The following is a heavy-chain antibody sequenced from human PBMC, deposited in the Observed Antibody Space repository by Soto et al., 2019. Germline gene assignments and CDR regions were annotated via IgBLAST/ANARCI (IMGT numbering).Heavy chain of an antibody. V-gene: IGHV4-34*01. CDR2: INHSGST. D-gene: IGHD2-15*01. Sequence: TSETLSLTCAVYGGYFSGYYWSWIRQPPGKGLEWIGEINHSGSTNYNPSLKSRVTISVDTSKNQFSLKLSSVTAADTAVYYCARRIKGLGYCSGGSCTEAYYFDYWGQGTLVTVSS. J-gene: IGHJ4*02. CDR3: ARRIKGLGYCSGGSCTEAYYFDY. CDR1: GGYFSGYY.